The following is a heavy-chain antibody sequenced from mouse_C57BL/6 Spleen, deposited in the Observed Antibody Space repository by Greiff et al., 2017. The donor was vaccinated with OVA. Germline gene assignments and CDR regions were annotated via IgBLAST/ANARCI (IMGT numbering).Heavy chain of an antibody. D-gene: IGHD2-5*01. CDR2: IRLKSDNYAT. CDR3: TGERYSKWYFDV. J-gene: IGHJ1*03. Sequence: EVQLVESGGGLVQPGGSMKLSCVASGFTFSNYWMNWVRQSPEKGLEWVAQIRLKSDNYATHYAESVKGRFTISRDDSKSGVYLQMNNLRAEDTGIYYCTGERYSKWYFDVWGTGTTVTVSS. CDR1: GFTFSNYW. V-gene: IGHV6-3*01.